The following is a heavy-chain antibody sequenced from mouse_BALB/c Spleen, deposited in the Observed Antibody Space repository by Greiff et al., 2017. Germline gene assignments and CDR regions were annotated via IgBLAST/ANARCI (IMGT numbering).Heavy chain of an antibody. D-gene: IGHD4-1*01. CDR2: ISSGGST. V-gene: IGHV5-6-5*01. J-gene: IGHJ4*01. Sequence: DVMLVESGGGLVKPGGSLKLSCAASGFTFSSYAMSWVRQTPEKRLEWVASISSGGSTYYPDSVKGRFTISRDNAKNNLYLQMSSLKSEDTAMYYCARDLGYYAMDDWGQGTSVTVSA. CDR3: ARDLGYYAMDD. CDR1: GFTFSSYA.